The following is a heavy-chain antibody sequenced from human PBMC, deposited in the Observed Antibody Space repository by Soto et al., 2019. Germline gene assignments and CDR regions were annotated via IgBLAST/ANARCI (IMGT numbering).Heavy chain of an antibody. CDR3: AKDGVAGDGLWLVSD. J-gene: IGHJ4*02. CDR1: GFTFSKYA. Sequence: DVQLLESGGGLVQPGGSLRLSCVASGFTFSKYAMIWVRQAPGKRHEWVSGITGSGNTIEYADSVKGRFSITRDNSKNTVDLQMNSLRAEDTAMYYCAKDGVAGDGLWLVSDWGQGTLVTVS. CDR2: ITGSGNTI. V-gene: IGHV3-23*01. D-gene: IGHD2-21*02.